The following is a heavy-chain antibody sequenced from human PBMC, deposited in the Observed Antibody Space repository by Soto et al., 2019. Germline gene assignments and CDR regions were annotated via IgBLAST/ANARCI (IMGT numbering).Heavy chain of an antibody. CDR1: GGTFRTYA. J-gene: IGHJ6*01. V-gene: IGHV1-69*12. CDR2: IIPIFGTV. D-gene: IGHD6-19*01. CDR3: AKGAVAGTPTSYYYYGMDV. Sequence: QVQLLQSGAEVKKPGSSVRVSCEASGGTFRTYAISWVRQAPGQGLEWMGEIIPIFGTVNYAQKFQGRVTITADESTTTVYMDLRSRRSEDTAVYYCAKGAVAGTPTSYYYYGMDVW.